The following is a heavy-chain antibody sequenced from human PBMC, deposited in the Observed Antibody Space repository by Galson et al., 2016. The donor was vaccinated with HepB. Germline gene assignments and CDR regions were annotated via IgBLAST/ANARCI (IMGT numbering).Heavy chain of an antibody. D-gene: IGHD6-13*01. CDR1: GFTFSSYW. V-gene: IGHV3-74*01. Sequence: SLRLSCAASGFTFSSYWMQWVRQSPGKGLVWVSRIDTDGSGTSYADSARGRFTISRDNANNTLYLHMNTLRAEDTAVYYCARDDYSTSWFPDFWGRGTPVTVSS. CDR2: IDTDGSGT. CDR3: ARDDYSTSWFPDF. J-gene: IGHJ4*02.